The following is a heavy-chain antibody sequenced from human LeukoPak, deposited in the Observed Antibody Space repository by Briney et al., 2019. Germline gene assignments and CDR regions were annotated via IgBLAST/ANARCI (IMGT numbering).Heavy chain of an antibody. Sequence: ASVKVSCKASGYTFTSYGISWVRQAPGQGVEWMGWISAYNGNTNYAQKLQGRVTMTTDTSTSTAYMELRSLRSDDTAVYYCARTVITREYYYYAMDVWGQGTTVTVSS. CDR1: GYTFTSYG. V-gene: IGHV1-18*01. CDR3: ARTVITREYYYYAMDV. CDR2: ISAYNGNT. D-gene: IGHD2/OR15-2a*01. J-gene: IGHJ6*02.